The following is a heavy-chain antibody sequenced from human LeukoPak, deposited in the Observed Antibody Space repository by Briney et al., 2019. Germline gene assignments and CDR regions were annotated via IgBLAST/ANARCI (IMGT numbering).Heavy chain of an antibody. D-gene: IGHD2-8*01. CDR2: INPNSGGT. J-gene: IGHJ4*02. V-gene: IGHV1-2*02. Sequence: RASVKVSCKASGYTFTGYYMHWVRQAPGQGLEWMGWINPNSGGTNYAQKFQGRVTMTRDTSISTAYMELSRLRSDDTTVYYCARRYCTNGVCYIDYWGQGTLVTVSS. CDR1: GYTFTGYY. CDR3: ARRYCTNGVCYIDY.